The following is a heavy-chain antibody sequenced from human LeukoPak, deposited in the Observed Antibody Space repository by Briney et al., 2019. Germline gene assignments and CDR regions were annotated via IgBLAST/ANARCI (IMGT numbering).Heavy chain of an antibody. CDR2: ITGSGGTT. CDR1: GFSFSSYG. V-gene: IGHV3-23*01. Sequence: PGGSLRLSCAASGFSFSSYGMSWVRQAPGKGLEWISAITGSGGTTYYADSVEGRFTISRDNSKNTLYLQVNSLRAEDTAVYYCAKDGDDIVVVVAATIDYWGQGTLVTVSS. J-gene: IGHJ4*02. D-gene: IGHD2-15*01. CDR3: AKDGDDIVVVVAATIDY.